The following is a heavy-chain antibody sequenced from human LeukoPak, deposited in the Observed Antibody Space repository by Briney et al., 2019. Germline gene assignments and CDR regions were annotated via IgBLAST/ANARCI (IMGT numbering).Heavy chain of an antibody. J-gene: IGHJ4*02. Sequence: PGGSLRLSCAASGFTFSRYWMNWVRQAPGKGLEWVANINQDGSEKYYVDSVKGRFTISRDNAKNSLSLQMNSLRAEDTAVYYCARPYYYSSGSLPYWGQGTLVTVSS. CDR2: INQDGSEK. CDR3: ARPYYYSSGSLPY. V-gene: IGHV3-7*01. D-gene: IGHD3-10*01. CDR1: GFTFSRYW.